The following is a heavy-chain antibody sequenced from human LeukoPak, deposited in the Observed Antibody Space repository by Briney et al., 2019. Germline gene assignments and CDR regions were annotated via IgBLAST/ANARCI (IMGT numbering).Heavy chain of an antibody. CDR2: ISGSGGST. D-gene: IGHD7-27*01. V-gene: IGHV3-23*01. CDR3: ARENWGSLDY. J-gene: IGHJ4*02. Sequence: PGGSLRLSCAASGFTFSSYAMSWVRQAPGKGLEWVSAISGSGGSTYYADSVKGRFTISRDNSKNTLYLQMNSLSADDTAVYYCARENWGSLDYWGQGTLVTVSS. CDR1: GFTFSSYA.